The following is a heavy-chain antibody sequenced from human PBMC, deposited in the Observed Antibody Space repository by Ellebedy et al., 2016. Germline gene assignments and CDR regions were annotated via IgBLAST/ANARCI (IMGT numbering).Heavy chain of an antibody. CDR1: GFYFEDYG. CDR2: IDWNGGSI. CDR3: ARVGDERSGGWYGRHAFDL. D-gene: IGHD6-19*01. J-gene: IGHJ3*01. Sequence: GGSLRLSXVASGFYFEDYGMSWVRQGPGKGLEWVSGIDWNGGSIGYVDSVKGRFTISRDNAKNSLYLQMNSVRAEDMALYYCARVGDERSGGWYGRHAFDLWGQGTMVTVSS. V-gene: IGHV3-20*03.